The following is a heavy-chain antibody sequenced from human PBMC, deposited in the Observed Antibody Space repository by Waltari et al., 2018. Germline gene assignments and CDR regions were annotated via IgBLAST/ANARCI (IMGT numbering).Heavy chain of an antibody. V-gene: IGHV3-9*02. CDR2: ISWNSGSI. J-gene: IGHJ5*02. CDR3: AKDSIFHGTISWFDP. CDR1: GFTSDASA. D-gene: IGHD2-2*01. Sequence: EVQLVESGGGLVQPGRSLRLSCAASGFTSDASALHCVRQSPGEGLEWVSGISWNSGSIGYADSVKGRFTISRDNAKNSLYLQMNSLRAEDTALYYCAKDSIFHGTISWFDPWGQGTLVTVSS.